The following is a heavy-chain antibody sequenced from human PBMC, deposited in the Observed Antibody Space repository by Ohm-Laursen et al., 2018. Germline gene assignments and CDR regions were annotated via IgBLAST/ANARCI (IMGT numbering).Heavy chain of an antibody. J-gene: IGHJ5*02. CDR1: GYRFPSYW. CDR3: ARDYGDYPGGWFDP. Sequence: GESLKLPRKGSGYRFPSYWLGWVRQMPGKGLGWMGIIYPGESDTRYSPSFQGQVSIPADKSISTAYLQWSSLKASDTAMYYCARDYGDYPGGWFDPWGQGTLVTVSS. D-gene: IGHD4-17*01. V-gene: IGHV5-51*03. CDR2: IYPGESDT.